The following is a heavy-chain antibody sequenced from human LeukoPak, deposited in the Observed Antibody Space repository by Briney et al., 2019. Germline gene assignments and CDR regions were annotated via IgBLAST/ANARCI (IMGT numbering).Heavy chain of an antibody. Sequence: ASVKVSCKASGYTFTSYGIGWVRQKPGKGLEWMGIIYPHDSDTTYSPSFQGQVTISADKSVNTAYLQWSGLRASDTAIYYCARQKSSNDPFDFWGQGTLVTVSS. CDR1: GYTFTSYG. V-gene: IGHV5-51*01. D-gene: IGHD6-6*01. CDR2: IYPHDSDT. J-gene: IGHJ4*02. CDR3: ARQKSSNDPFDF.